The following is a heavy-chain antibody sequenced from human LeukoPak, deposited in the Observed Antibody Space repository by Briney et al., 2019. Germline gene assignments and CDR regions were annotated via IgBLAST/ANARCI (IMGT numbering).Heavy chain of an antibody. CDR1: GFTFSNYW. J-gene: IGHJ4*02. CDR2: ISGSGDNT. CDR3: AKGSYYDSSGSFYFDY. Sequence: PGGSLRLSCEASGFTFSNYWMTWVRQAPGKGLEWVSGISGSGDNTYYADSVKGRFTISRDNSKNTLYVQVNSLGTEDTAAYYCAKGSYYDSSGSFYFDYWGQGTLVTVSS. D-gene: IGHD3-22*01. V-gene: IGHV3-23*01.